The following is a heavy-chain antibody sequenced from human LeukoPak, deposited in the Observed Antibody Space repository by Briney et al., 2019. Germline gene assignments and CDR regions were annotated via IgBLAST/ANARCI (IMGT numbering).Heavy chain of an antibody. CDR3: ARDAGLRYFDWLLSWDFDY. D-gene: IGHD3-9*01. J-gene: IGHJ4*02. V-gene: IGHV1-18*01. CDR2: ISAYNGNT. Sequence: GASVKVSCKASGYTFTSYGISWVRQAPGQGLEWMGWISAYNGNTNYAQKLQGRVTMTTDTSTSTAYMELRSLRSDDTAVYYCARDAGLRYFDWLLSWDFDYWGQGTLVTVSS. CDR1: GYTFTSYG.